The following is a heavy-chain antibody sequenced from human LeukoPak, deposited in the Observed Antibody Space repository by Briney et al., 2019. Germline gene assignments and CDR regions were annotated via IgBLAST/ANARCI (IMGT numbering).Heavy chain of an antibody. CDR3: ARYPDPNYEHYYYYYGMDV. Sequence: PSETLSLICTVSGGSISSYYWSWIRQPPGEGLEWIGYIYYSGSTNYNPSLKSRVTISVDTSKNQFSLKLSSVTAADTAVYYCARYPDPNYEHYYYYYGMDVWGKGTTVTVSS. V-gene: IGHV4-59*01. D-gene: IGHD3-3*01. J-gene: IGHJ6*04. CDR2: IYYSGST. CDR1: GGSISSYY.